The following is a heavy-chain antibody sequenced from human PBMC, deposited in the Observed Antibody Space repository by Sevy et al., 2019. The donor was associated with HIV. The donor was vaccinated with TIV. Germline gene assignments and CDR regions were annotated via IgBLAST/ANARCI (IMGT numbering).Heavy chain of an antibody. D-gene: IGHD3-22*01. CDR3: ARDYYDSSGYFAPRDY. CDR2: VSAYNGNT. V-gene: IGHV1-18*01. J-gene: IGHJ4*02. CDR1: GYTFTSYG. Sequence: ASVKGSCKASGYTFTSYGISWVRQAPGQGLEWMGWVSAYNGNTNYAQKLQGRVTMTTDTSTSTAYMELRSLRSDDTAVYYCARDYYDSSGYFAPRDYWGQGTLVTVSS.